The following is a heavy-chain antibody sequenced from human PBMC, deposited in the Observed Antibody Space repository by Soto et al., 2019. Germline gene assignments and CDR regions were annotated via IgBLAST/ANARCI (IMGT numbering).Heavy chain of an antibody. CDR1: GGTFSSYA. Sequence: QVQLVQSGAEVKKPGSSVKVSCKASGGTFSSYAISWVRQAPGQGLEWMGGIIPIFGTANYAQKFQGRVTITADESMSTAYMELSSLRSEDTAVYYCARDKTGDGYYGMDVWGQGTTVTVSS. V-gene: IGHV1-69*12. J-gene: IGHJ6*02. D-gene: IGHD7-27*01. CDR2: IIPIFGTA. CDR3: ARDKTGDGYYGMDV.